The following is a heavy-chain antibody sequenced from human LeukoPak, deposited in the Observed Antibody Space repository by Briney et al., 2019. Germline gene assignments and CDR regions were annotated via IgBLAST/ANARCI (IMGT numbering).Heavy chain of an antibody. Sequence: PGGSLRLSCAASGFTFSSYSMNWVRQAPGRGLEWVSSISSRSSYIYYADSVKGRFTISRDNAKNSLYLQMNSLRAEDTAVYYCARDLSGASYYDSSGYPADAFDIWGQGTMVTVSS. V-gene: IGHV3-21*01. D-gene: IGHD3-22*01. CDR1: GFTFSSYS. CDR3: ARDLSGASYYDSSGYPADAFDI. CDR2: ISSRSSYI. J-gene: IGHJ3*02.